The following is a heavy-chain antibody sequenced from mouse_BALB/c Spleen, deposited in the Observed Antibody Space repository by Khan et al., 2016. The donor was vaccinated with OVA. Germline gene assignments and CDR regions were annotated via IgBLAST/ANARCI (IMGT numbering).Heavy chain of an antibody. CDR2: INPGSGGT. CDR3: SRSGYGFGAY. Sequence: VQLQESGAELVRPGTSVKVSCKASGYAFTDYLIEWLKQRPGQGLEWIGVINPGSGGTHYNEKFMDRATLTADKSSSTAYMQLSSLTSDDSAVXFCSRSGYGFGAYWGPGTLVTVSA. D-gene: IGHD3-2*02. J-gene: IGHJ3*01. V-gene: IGHV1-54*01. CDR1: GYAFTDYL.